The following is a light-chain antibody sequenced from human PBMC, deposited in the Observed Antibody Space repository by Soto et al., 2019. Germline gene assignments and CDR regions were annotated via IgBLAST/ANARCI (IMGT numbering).Light chain of an antibody. V-gene: IGKV1-12*01. CDR1: QSIGNW. Sequence: DIQMTQSPSSLSASVGDRITITCRASQSIGNWLAWYQQKPGEAPKLLIYAASTLHNGVPSRFTGSGSGTDFTLTISSLQPEDFATYYCQLANRFPLTFGQGTRLEIK. CDR3: QLANRFPLT. J-gene: IGKJ5*01. CDR2: AAS.